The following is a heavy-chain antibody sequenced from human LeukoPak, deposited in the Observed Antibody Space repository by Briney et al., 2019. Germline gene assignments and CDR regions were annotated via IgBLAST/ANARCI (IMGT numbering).Heavy chain of an antibody. Sequence: PSETLSLTCTVSGGSISSSSYYWGWIRQPPGRGLEWIGSIYYSGSTYYNPSLKSRVTISVDTSKNHSSLKLSPVTAADTAVYYCARDSPYYYDSSGYYFLPPLAFDIWGQGTMVTVSS. V-gene: IGHV4-39*07. CDR1: GGSISSSSYY. CDR2: IYYSGST. CDR3: ARDSPYYYDSSGYYFLPPLAFDI. D-gene: IGHD3-22*01. J-gene: IGHJ3*02.